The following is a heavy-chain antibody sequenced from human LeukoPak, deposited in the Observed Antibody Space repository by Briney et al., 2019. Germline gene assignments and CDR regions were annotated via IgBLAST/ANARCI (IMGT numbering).Heavy chain of an antibody. CDR3: ARGRYEDYVWGTGAFDI. CDR1: GGSISSGDYS. J-gene: IGHJ3*02. V-gene: IGHV4-30-2*01. D-gene: IGHD3-16*01. CDR2: IYHSGST. Sequence: PSQTLSLTCAVPGGSISSGDYSWSWIRQPPGKGLEWLGYIYHSGSTYYNPSLKSRVTISIDRSKNQFSLKLSSVTAADTAVYYCARGRYEDYVWGTGAFDIWGQGTMVTVSS.